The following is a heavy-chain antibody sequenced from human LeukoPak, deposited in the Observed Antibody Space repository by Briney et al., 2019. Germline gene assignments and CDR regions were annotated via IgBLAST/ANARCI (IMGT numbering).Heavy chain of an antibody. CDR1: GFTFSSYS. Sequence: PGGSLRLSCAASGFTFSSYSMNWVRQAPGEGLEWVSSISSSSSYIYYVDSVKGRFTISRDNAKNSLYLQMNSLRAEDTAVYYCSRDPQSGSYLNWFDPRGQGTLVTVSS. J-gene: IGHJ5*02. CDR2: ISSSSSYI. CDR3: SRDPQSGSYLNWFDP. V-gene: IGHV3-21*01. D-gene: IGHD1-26*01.